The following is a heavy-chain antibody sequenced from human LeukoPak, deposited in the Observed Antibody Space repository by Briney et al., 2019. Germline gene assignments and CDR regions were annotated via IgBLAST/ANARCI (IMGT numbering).Heavy chain of an antibody. Sequence: TGGSLRLSCTASGLTLSNYWMSWVRQAPGKGLQWVAKIKQDGSEKYYVDSVKGRFTISRDNAENSLYLQMNSLRVEDTAVYYCAARSSGNPYFWGQGTLVTVSS. J-gene: IGHJ4*02. CDR3: AARSSGNPYF. D-gene: IGHD1-26*01. V-gene: IGHV3-7*03. CDR2: IKQDGSEK. CDR1: GLTLSNYW.